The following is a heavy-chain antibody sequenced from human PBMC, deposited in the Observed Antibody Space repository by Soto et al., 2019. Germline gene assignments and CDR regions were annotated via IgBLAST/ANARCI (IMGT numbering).Heavy chain of an antibody. CDR3: ARGLGGASAYKSYGMDV. Sequence: ASVKVSCKASGGTFSSYAISWVRQAPGQGLEWMGGIIPIFGTANYAQKFQGRVTITADESTSTAYMELSSLRSEDTAVYCCARGLGGASAYKSYGMDVWGQGTTVTVSS. V-gene: IGHV1-69*13. D-gene: IGHD1-26*01. J-gene: IGHJ6*02. CDR2: IIPIFGTA. CDR1: GGTFSSYA.